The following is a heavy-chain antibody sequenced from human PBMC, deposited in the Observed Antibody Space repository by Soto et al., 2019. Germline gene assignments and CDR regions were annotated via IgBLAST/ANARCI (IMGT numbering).Heavy chain of an antibody. V-gene: IGHV1-69*13. CDR1: GGTFSIYT. CDR2: IIPIFDTA. Sequence: GASVKVSCKASGGTFSIYTISWVRQAPGQGLEWMGGIIPIFDTANYAQKFQGRVTITADESTSTAYMELSSLRSEDTAVYYCARHDCISTSCYYYYYYSMDVWGQGTTVTVSS. D-gene: IGHD2-2*01. CDR3: ARHDCISTSCYYYYYYSMDV. J-gene: IGHJ6*02.